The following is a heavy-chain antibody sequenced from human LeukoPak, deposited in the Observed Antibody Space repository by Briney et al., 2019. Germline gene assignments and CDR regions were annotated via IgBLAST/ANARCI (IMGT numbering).Heavy chain of an antibody. CDR2: ISGSGGST. CDR3: AKDPGITMVRGVTGTNYFDY. V-gene: IGHV3-23*01. CDR1: GFTFSSYA. D-gene: IGHD3-10*01. Sequence: PGGSLRLSCAASGFTFSSYAMSWVRQAPGKGLEWVSAISGSGGSTYYADSVKGRFTISRDNSKNTLYLQTNSLRAEDTAVYYCAKDPGITMVRGVTGTNYFDYWGQGTLVTVSS. J-gene: IGHJ4*02.